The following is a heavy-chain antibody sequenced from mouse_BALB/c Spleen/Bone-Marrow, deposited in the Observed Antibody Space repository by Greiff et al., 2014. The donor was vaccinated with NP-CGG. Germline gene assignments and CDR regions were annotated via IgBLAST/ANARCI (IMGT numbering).Heavy chain of an antibody. Sequence: QVQLQQSXAELVRPGVSVKISCKGSGYTFTDYAIHWVKQSHAKSLEWIGLISGYYGDAIYNQKFKGKATMTVDKSSSTAYVDLARLTSEDSAIYYCARSGKVRNAMDYWGQGTSVTVSS. CDR1: GYTFTDYA. J-gene: IGHJ4*01. D-gene: IGHD2-14*01. CDR3: ARSGKVRNAMDY. CDR2: ISGYYGDA. V-gene: IGHV1S137*01.